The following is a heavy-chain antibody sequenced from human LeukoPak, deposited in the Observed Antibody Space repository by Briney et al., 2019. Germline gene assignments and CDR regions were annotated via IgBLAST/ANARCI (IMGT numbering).Heavy chain of an antibody. CDR2: ISSSGSTI. J-gene: IGHJ6*04. V-gene: IGHV3-48*03. CDR1: GFTFSSYE. Sequence: GGSLKLSCAASGFTFSSYEMNWVRQAPGKGLEWVSYISSSGSTIYYADSVKGRFTISRDNAKNSLYLQMNSLRAEDTAVYYCARDRWFGSGRYYGMDVWGKGTTVTVSS. CDR3: ARDRWFGSGRYYGMDV. D-gene: IGHD3-10*01.